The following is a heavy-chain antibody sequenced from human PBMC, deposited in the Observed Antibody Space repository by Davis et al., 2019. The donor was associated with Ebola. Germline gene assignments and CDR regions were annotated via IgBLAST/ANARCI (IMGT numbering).Heavy chain of an antibody. V-gene: IGHV5-51*01. CDR3: ARRVSSSGLGWFDP. CDR1: GYSFTSYW. CDR2: IYPGDSDT. D-gene: IGHD6-6*01. Sequence: GESLKISCKGSGYSFTSYWIGWVRQMPGKGLEWMGIIYPGDSDTNYSPSFQGHVTISADKSISTAYLQWSSLKASDTAMYYCARRVSSSGLGWFDPWGQGTLVTVSS. J-gene: IGHJ5*02.